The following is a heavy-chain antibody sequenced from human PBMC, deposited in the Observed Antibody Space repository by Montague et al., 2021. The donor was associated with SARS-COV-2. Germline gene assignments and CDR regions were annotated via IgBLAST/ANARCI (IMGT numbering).Heavy chain of an antibody. J-gene: IGHJ6*02. CDR3: AKNRAIFWFGEGRESMDA. D-gene: IGHD3-10*01. CDR1: GFSFSNFG. CDR2: LSYDGSVQ. V-gene: IGHV3-33*03. Sequence: SLRLSRAASGFSFSNFGMHWVRQAPGKGLEWLAVLSYDGSVQYYADFLXGLFSISKYNSKYTVYLQMNSLRPEDTAVYFCAKNRAIFWFGEGRESMDAWGQGTTVIVS.